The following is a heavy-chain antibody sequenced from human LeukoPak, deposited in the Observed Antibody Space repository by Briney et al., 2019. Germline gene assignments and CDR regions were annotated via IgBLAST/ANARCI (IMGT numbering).Heavy chain of an antibody. CDR3: AKVGDYGDYALDY. CDR1: GFTFSSYG. D-gene: IGHD4-17*01. J-gene: IGHJ4*02. Sequence: GGSLRLSCAASGFTFSSYGMHWVCQAPGKGLEWVAVISYDGSYKYYADSVKGRFTISRDNSKNTLYLQMNSLRAEDTAVYYCAKVGDYGDYALDYWGQGTLVTVSS. CDR2: ISYDGSYK. V-gene: IGHV3-30*18.